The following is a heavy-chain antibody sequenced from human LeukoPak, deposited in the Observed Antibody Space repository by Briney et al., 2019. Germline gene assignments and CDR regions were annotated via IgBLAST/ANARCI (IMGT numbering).Heavy chain of an antibody. D-gene: IGHD2-21*02. CDR2: IIPIFGTA. J-gene: IGHJ6*03. Sequence: GGIIPIFGTANYAQKFQGRVTITTDESTSTAYMELSSLRSEDTAVYYCARGLTYYYYYMDVWGKGTTVTVSS. CDR3: ARGLTYYYYYMDV. V-gene: IGHV1-69*05.